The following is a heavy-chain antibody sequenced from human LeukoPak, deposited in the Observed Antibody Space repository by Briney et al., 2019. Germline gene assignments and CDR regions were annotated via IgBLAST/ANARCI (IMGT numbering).Heavy chain of an antibody. J-gene: IGHJ4*02. CDR2: ISYDGSNK. CDR1: GFTFSSYA. D-gene: IGHD2-2*01. Sequence: PGGSLRLSCAASGFTFSSYAMHWVRQAPGKGLEGVAVISYDGSNKYYADSVKGRFTIPRDNSKNTLYLQMNSLRAEDTAVYYCARGGVVPAAPDYWGQGTLVTVSS. V-gene: IGHV3-30*04. CDR3: ARGGVVPAAPDY.